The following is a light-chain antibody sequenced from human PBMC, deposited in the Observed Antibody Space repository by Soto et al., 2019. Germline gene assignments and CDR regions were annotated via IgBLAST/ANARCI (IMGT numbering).Light chain of an antibody. J-gene: IGLJ1*01. CDR2: GNS. Sequence: QSVLTQPPSVSGAPGQRVTISCTGSSSNIGAGYDVHWYQQLPGTAPKLHIYGNSNRPSGVPDRFSGSKSGTSASLAITGLQAEDEADCYCQSYDSSLSGSGVFGTGTKVTVL. CDR3: QSYDSSLSGSGV. V-gene: IGLV1-40*01. CDR1: SSNIGAGYD.